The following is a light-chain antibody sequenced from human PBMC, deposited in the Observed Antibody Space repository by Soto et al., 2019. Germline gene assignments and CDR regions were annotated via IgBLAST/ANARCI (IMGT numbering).Light chain of an antibody. V-gene: IGKV3-15*01. CDR2: GAS. Sequence: EIVMTQSPATLSVSPGERATLSCRASQSVSGNLAWYQQKPDQAPRLLIYGASTRATGLPARFSGSGSGTEFTLTISSLQSEDFALYYCQQYDHWPFTFGPGTKVDIK. CDR1: QSVSGN. CDR3: QQYDHWPFT. J-gene: IGKJ3*01.